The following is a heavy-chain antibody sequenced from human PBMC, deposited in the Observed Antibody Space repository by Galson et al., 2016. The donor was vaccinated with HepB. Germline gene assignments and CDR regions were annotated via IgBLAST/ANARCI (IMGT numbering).Heavy chain of an antibody. CDR1: GFTFSNYA. J-gene: IGHJ4*02. CDR3: AKDQGRRITLFGAVTSGGALDY. D-gene: IGHD3-3*01. CDR2: ITGSGDGT. Sequence: SLRLSCADSGFTFSNYAMAWVRQVPGKGLEWVSSITGSGDGTYYRDSVKGRFTISRDNTKNTLYFQMNSLRVDDTAIYYCAKDQGRRITLFGAVTSGGALDYWGQGALVTVSS. V-gene: IGHV3-23*02.